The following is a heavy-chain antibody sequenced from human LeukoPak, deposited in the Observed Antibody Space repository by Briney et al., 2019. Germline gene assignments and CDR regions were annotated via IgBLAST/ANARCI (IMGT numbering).Heavy chain of an antibody. CDR2: INLSSGGT. V-gene: IGHV1-2*02. CDR3: ARFEVGSANDH. Sequence: ASVKVSCKASGYTFTGYYMHWVRQAPGQGLEWMGWINLSSGGTNYAQKFQGRVTMTRDTSISTAYMELSRLRSDDTAVYYCARFEVGSANDHWGQGTLVTVSS. D-gene: IGHD3-3*01. CDR1: GYTFTGYY. J-gene: IGHJ5*02.